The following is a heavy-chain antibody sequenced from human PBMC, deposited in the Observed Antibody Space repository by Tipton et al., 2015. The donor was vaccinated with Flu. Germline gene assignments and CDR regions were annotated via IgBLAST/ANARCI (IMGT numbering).Heavy chain of an antibody. CDR1: GYTFTSYY. V-gene: IGHV1-46*01. D-gene: IGHD5-18*01. CDR2: INPSGGST. J-gene: IGHJ4*02. CDR3: ARDSNSYGYFDY. Sequence: QLVQSGAEVKKPGASVKVSCKASGYTFTSYYMHWVRQAPGQGLEWMGIINPSGGSTSYAQKFQGRVTMTRDTSASTVYMELSSLRSEDTAVYYCARDSNSYGYFDYWGQGTLVTVSS.